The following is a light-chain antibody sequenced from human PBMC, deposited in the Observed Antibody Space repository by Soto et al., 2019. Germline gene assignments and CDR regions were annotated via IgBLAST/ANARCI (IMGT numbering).Light chain of an antibody. J-gene: IGKJ4*01. CDR3: QQYQNWPLA. CDR2: GAS. CDR1: QSVSSSY. Sequence: EIVLTQSPGTLSLSPGERATLSCRASQSVSSSYLAWYQQRPGQAPRLLIYGASTRATGIPARFSGSGSGTEFTLTISSLQSEDFAVYYCQQYQNWPLAFGGGTKVDIK. V-gene: IGKV3-15*01.